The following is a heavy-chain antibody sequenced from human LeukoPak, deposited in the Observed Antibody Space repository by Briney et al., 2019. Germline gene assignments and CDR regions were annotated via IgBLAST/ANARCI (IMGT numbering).Heavy chain of an antibody. D-gene: IGHD1-1*01. CDR3: VRDETLWTLDW. Sequence: GGSLRLSCVGSGFTFNDYWIHWVRQAPGKGLVWVSAIKTDGSAMQYADSVKGRFAISRENAKNTVYLQMNGLRDEETAVYYCVRDETLWTLDWWGQGTLVSVSS. V-gene: IGHV3-74*03. J-gene: IGHJ4*02. CDR1: GFTFNDYW. CDR2: IKTDGSAM.